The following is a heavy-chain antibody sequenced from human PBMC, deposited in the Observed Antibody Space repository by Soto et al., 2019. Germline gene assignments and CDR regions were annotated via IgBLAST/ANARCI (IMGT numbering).Heavy chain of an antibody. J-gene: IGHJ3*02. CDR3: ARGDLIVGVRGHDAFEI. Sequence: SLRLSCAASGFSFSSYEMNWVRQAPGKGLEWVSHISSSGSDIYYADSVKGRFTISRDNAKKSLYLQMNGLRGEDTAVYYCARGDLIVGVRGHDAFEIWGQGTMVTVSS. CDR2: ISSSGSDI. D-gene: IGHD1-26*01. CDR1: GFSFSSYE. V-gene: IGHV3-48*03.